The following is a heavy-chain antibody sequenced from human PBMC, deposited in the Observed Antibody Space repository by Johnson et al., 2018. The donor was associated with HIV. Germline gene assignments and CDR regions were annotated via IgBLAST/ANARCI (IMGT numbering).Heavy chain of an antibody. CDR2: ISGSGGST. V-gene: IGHV3-23*01. CDR3: ASSIRNDAFDI. Sequence: EVQLMESGGGLVQPGGSLRLSCSASGSCAASGFTFSSYAMSWVRQAPGKGLEWVSAISGSGGSTYYADSVKGRFTISRDNSKNTLYLQMNSLRAEDTAVYYCASSIRNDAFDIWGQGTMVTVSS. J-gene: IGHJ3*02. CDR1: GFTFSSYA.